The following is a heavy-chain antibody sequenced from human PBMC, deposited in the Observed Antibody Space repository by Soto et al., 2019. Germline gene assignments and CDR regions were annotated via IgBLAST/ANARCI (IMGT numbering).Heavy chain of an antibody. J-gene: IGHJ4*02. CDR1: GFTFSSYA. D-gene: IGHD3-10*01. Sequence: AGGSLRLSCAASGFTFSSYAMSWIRQAPGKGLEWVSAISSSSSYIYYADSVKGRFTISRDNAKNSLYLQMNSLRAEDTAVYYCASFGSGSSPHDYWGQGTLVTVSS. CDR3: ASFGSGSSPHDY. CDR2: ISSSSSYI. V-gene: IGHV3-21*01.